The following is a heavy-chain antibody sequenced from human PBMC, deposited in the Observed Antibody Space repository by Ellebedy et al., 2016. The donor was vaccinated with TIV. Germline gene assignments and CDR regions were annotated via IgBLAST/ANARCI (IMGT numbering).Heavy chain of an antibody. J-gene: IGHJ5*02. CDR1: GFTFHSYG. CDR3: AKVLFAFGEFESPFDP. Sequence: GESLKISCAASGFTFHSYGMHWVRQAPGKGLEWVTFIRYDGSGKYYADSVKGRFTVSRDNSKNTLTLQMNSLRLEDTAVYYCAKVLFAFGEFESPFDPWGQGTVVIVSS. CDR2: IRYDGSGK. V-gene: IGHV3-30*02. D-gene: IGHD3-10*01.